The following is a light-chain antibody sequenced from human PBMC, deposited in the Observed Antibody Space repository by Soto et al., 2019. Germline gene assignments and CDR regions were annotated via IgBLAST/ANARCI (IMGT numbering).Light chain of an antibody. Sequence: EIVLTQSPATLSLSPGERATLSCRSSPSVTNYLAWYQQKPGQATRLVIYGAFNRATGIPARFSGSGSGTDFTLTISSLEPEDFAVYYCQQRNIWPPVTFGQGTRLEI. J-gene: IGKJ5*01. CDR1: PSVTNY. V-gene: IGKV3-11*01. CDR3: QQRNIWPPVT. CDR2: GAF.